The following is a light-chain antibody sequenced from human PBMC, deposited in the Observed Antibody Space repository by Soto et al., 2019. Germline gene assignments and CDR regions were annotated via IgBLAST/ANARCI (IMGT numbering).Light chain of an antibody. Sequence: IVMTQSPATLSVSPGERCTLSCMASQSVSSNFAWYQQKPGHTPRLLIYGASSRATGIPDRFSGSGSGTEFTLTISRLEPEDFAVYYCQQYGSSSWTVGPGTKVEIK. CDR3: QQYGSSSWT. J-gene: IGKJ1*01. CDR2: GAS. V-gene: IGKV3-20*01. CDR1: QSVSSN.